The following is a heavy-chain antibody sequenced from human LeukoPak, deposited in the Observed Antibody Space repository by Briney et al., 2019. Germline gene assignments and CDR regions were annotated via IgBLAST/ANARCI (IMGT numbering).Heavy chain of an antibody. CDR1: GGSFSGYY. J-gene: IGHJ6*03. Sequence: SETLSLTCAVYGGSFSGYYWSWIRQPPGKGLEWIGEINHSGSTNYNPSLKTRVTISVDTSKNQFSLKLSSVTAADTAVYYCARLRRISPPPYYYYYYMDVWGKGTTVTISS. CDR3: ARLRRISPPPYYYYYYMDV. V-gene: IGHV4-34*01. CDR2: INHSGST.